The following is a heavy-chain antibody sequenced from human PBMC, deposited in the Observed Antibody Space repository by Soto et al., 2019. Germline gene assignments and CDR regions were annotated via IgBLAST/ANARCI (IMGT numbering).Heavy chain of an antibody. CDR1: GGSISSYY. J-gene: IGHJ4*01. V-gene: IGHV4-59*08. CDR3: ARLAYGGYFDY. D-gene: IGHD4-17*01. CDR2: IYYSGST. Sequence: SETLSLTRPVSGGSISSYYWSWIRQPPGKGLEWIGYIYYSGSTNYNPSLKSRVTISVDTSKNQFSLKLTSVTAADTAVYYCARLAYGGYFDYWGQQTLVTVS.